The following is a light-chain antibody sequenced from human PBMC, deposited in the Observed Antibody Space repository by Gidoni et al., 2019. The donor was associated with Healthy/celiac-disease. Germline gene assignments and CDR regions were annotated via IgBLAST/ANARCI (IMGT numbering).Light chain of an antibody. CDR3: QQYYSTPPEYT. V-gene: IGKV4-1*01. J-gene: IGKJ2*01. Sequence: DIVMTQSPASLAWALGERATINCKSSQSVLYSSNNKNYLAWYQQKPGQPPKLLIYWASTRESGVPDRFSGSGSGTDFTLTIRSLQAEDVAVYYCQQYYSTPPEYTFXQXTKLEIK. CDR1: QSVLYSSNNKNY. CDR2: WAS.